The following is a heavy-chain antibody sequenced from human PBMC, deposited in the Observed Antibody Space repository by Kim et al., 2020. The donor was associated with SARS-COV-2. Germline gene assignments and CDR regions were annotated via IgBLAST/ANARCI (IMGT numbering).Heavy chain of an antibody. V-gene: IGHV3-23*01. CDR3: AKDRVPTTTDPPELDD. D-gene: IGHD1-1*01. J-gene: IGHJ4*02. CDR1: GFFFSNYA. CDR2: ISYGTGRT. Sequence: GGSLRLSCAASGFFFSNYAMTWVRQAPGQGLEWVSTISYGTGRTYYADSVKGRFTISRDNSKNTLYLQMNTLRAEDTAFYYCAKDRVPTTTDPPELDDWGQGTLVTASS.